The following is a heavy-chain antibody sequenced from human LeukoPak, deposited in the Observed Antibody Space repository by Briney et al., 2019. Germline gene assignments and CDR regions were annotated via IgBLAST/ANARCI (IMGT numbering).Heavy chain of an antibody. J-gene: IGHJ4*02. CDR1: ELTVTSNY. Sequence: GGSLRLSCAASELTVTSNYMSWVRQAPGKGLEWVGRIKSKTDGGTTDYAAPVKGRFTISRDDSKNTLYLQMNSLKTEDTAVYYRTTVDYVWGSYRYIDYWGQGTLVTVSS. CDR3: TTVDYVWGSYRYIDY. D-gene: IGHD3-16*02. V-gene: IGHV3-15*01. CDR2: IKSKTDGGTT.